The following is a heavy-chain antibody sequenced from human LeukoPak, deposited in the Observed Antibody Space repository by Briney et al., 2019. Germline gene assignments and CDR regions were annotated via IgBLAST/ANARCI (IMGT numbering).Heavy chain of an antibody. D-gene: IGHD3-3*01. V-gene: IGHV3-21*01. Sequence: GGSLRLSCAASGLTFSNYGMHWVRQAPGKGLEWLSYISTSSSYIYYADSVKGRFTVSRDNAMNSLFLQMNSLIAEDTAVYYCARVGIRFLEQYYFDYWGQGTLVTVSS. CDR2: ISTSSSYI. CDR3: ARVGIRFLEQYYFDY. CDR1: GLTFSNYG. J-gene: IGHJ4*02.